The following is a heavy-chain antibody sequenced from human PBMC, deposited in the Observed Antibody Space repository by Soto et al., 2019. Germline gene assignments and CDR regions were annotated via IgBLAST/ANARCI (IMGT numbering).Heavy chain of an antibody. CDR2: ISGSGGST. Sequence: EVQLLESGGGLVQPGGSLRLSCAASGFTFSSYAMSWVRQAPGKGLEWVSAISGSGGSTYYADSVKGRFTISRDNSKNTLYLQVNSLRAEDTAVYYCAKECDYDFWSGYYPSFGMDVWGQGTTVTVSS. V-gene: IGHV3-23*01. J-gene: IGHJ6*02. CDR3: AKECDYDFWSGYYPSFGMDV. D-gene: IGHD3-3*01. CDR1: GFTFSSYA.